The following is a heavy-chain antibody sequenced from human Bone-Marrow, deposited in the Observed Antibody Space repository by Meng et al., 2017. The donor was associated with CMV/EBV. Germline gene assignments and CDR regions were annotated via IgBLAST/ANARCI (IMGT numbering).Heavy chain of an antibody. V-gene: IGHV1-69*05. CDR1: GGTFSSYA. D-gene: IGHD3-3*01. J-gene: IGHJ6*02. CDR2: IIPIFGTA. Sequence: SVKVSCKASGGTFSSYAISWVRQAPGQGLEWMGGIIPIFGTANYAQKFQGRVTITTDESTSTAYMELSSLRSEDTAVYYCARDSPGYYDFWSGYYDGGVTFPYYYGMDVWGQGTTVTGSS. CDR3: ARDSPGYYDFWSGYYDGGVTFPYYYGMDV.